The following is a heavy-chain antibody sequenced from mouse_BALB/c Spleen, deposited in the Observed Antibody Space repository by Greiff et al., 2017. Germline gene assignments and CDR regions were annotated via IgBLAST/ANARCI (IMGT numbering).Heavy chain of an antibody. Sequence: EVQLQQSGAELVKPGASVKLSCTASGFNIKDTYMHWVKQRPEQGLEWIGRIDPANGNTKYDPKFQGKATITADTSSNTAYLQLSSLTSEDTAVYYCARYERLRRFDYWGQGTTLTVSS. CDR1: GFNIKDTY. CDR3: ARYERLRRFDY. D-gene: IGHD2-4*01. J-gene: IGHJ2*01. V-gene: IGHV14-3*02. CDR2: IDPANGNT.